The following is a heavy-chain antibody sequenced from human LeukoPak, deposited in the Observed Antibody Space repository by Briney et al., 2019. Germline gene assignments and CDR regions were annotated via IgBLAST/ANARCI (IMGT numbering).Heavy chain of an antibody. D-gene: IGHD4-17*01. J-gene: IGHJ4*02. Sequence: GGSLRLSCAASGFTFSSYAMSWVRQAPGKGLEWVSAISGSGGSTYYADSVKGRFTISRDNSKNTLYLQMNSLRAEDTAVYYCAKDVALTTVTTEYFDYWGQGTLVTVSS. V-gene: IGHV3-23*01. CDR3: AKDVALTTVTTEYFDY. CDR2: ISGSGGST. CDR1: GFTFSSYA.